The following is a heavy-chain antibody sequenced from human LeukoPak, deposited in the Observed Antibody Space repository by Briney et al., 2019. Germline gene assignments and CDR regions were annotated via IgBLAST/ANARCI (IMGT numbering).Heavy chain of an antibody. CDR2: LSHEGSRT. CDR3: AKSDWFDP. Sequence: GGSLRLSCAASGFNFSNYVMHWVRQAPGKGLEWVAVLSHEGSRTSYADSVKGRFTISRDNSKNTLYLQMDSLRVEDTAVYYCAKSDWFDPWGQGTLVTVSS. J-gene: IGHJ5*02. V-gene: IGHV3-30-3*01. CDR1: GFNFSNYV.